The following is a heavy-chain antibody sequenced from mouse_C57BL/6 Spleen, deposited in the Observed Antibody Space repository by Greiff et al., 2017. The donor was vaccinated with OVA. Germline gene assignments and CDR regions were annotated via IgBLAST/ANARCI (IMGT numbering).Heavy chain of an antibody. D-gene: IGHD2-4*01. Sequence: VKVEESGPGLVAPSQSLSITCTVSGFSLTSYGVSWVRQPPGKGLEWLGVIWGDGSTNYHSALISRLSISKDNSKSQVFLKLNSLQTDDTATYYCAKTGFLMITNAMDYWGQGTSVTVSS. CDR3: AKTGFLMITNAMDY. V-gene: IGHV2-3*01. CDR2: IWGDGST. CDR1: GFSLTSYG. J-gene: IGHJ4*01.